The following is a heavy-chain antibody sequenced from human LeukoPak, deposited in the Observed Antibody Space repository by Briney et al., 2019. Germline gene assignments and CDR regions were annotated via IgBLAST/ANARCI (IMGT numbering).Heavy chain of an antibody. CDR3: ARVGDGYNWAVDY. J-gene: IGHJ4*02. Sequence: PSETLSLTXTVSCGSIRAYYWIWIRQPPGKGLEGIGYISYSGSTKYNPSLKSRVTISVDTAKNQFSLKLSAVTAADTAVYYCARVGDGYNWAVDYWGQGTLVTVSS. CDR1: CGSIRAYY. D-gene: IGHD5-24*01. CDR2: ISYSGST. V-gene: IGHV4-59*01.